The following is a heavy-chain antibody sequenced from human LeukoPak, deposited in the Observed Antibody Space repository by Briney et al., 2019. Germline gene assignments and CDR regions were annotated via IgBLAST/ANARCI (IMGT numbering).Heavy chain of an antibody. Sequence: GGSLRLSCAASGFTFSDYNMKWIRQAPGKGLEWVSSISRSGSTKYYADSVKGRFTISRDNAKNSLFLQMNSLRAEDTAVYYCARVLRYCSGGNCYSGGLGYMDVWGKGTTVTISS. CDR3: ARVLRYCSGGNCYSGGLGYMDV. V-gene: IGHV3-11*01. J-gene: IGHJ6*03. CDR1: GFTFSDYN. CDR2: ISRSGSTK. D-gene: IGHD2-15*01.